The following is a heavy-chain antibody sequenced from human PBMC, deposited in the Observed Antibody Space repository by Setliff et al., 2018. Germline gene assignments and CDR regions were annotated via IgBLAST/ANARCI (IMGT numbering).Heavy chain of an antibody. V-gene: IGHV4-34*01. Sequence: PSENLSLTCAVYGDSFSDYYWSWIRQPPGKGLEWIEEINHRGSTNYSPSLRSRVTMSVDTSKNQFALNLKSVTAADTAVYYCVRDRTAYSYGLDVWGQGTTVTVSS. D-gene: IGHD5-18*01. CDR2: INHRGST. J-gene: IGHJ6*02. CDR3: VRDRTAYSYGLDV. CDR1: GDSFSDYY.